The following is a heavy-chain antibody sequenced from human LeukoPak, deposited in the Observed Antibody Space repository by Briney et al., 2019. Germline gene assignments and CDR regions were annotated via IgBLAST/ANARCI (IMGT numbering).Heavy chain of an antibody. D-gene: IGHD2-2*01. V-gene: IGHV3-23*01. CDR3: ATNQPQTYYFDY. J-gene: IGHJ4*02. CDR1: GFTFSSYA. CDR2: ISGSGGST. Sequence: GGSLRLSCAASGFTFSSYAMSWVRQAPGKGLGWVSAISGSGGSTYYADSVKGRFTISRDNSKNTLYLQMNSLRAEDTAVYYCATNQPQTYYFDYWGQGTLVTVSS.